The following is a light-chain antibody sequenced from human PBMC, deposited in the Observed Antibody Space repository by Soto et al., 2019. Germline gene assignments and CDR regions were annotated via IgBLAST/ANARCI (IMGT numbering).Light chain of an antibody. V-gene: IGKV1-39*01. CDR1: QNISSY. CDR2: AAS. CDR3: RLTDRTPAT. J-gene: IGKJ5*01. Sequence: DIQMTQSPSSLSASVGDRVTITCRASQNISSYLNWYQQKPGKAPKLLIYAASSLQSGVPSRFRGDVCQTDLTLTIISLQTKDFLTYYRRLTDRTPATFAQGTHLEIK.